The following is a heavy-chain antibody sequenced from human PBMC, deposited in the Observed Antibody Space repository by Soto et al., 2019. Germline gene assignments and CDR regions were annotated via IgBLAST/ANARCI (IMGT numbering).Heavy chain of an antibody. CDR1: GFPFSTNW. CDR3: ARDIDSSG. V-gene: IGHV3-74*01. J-gene: IGHJ4*02. D-gene: IGHD3-22*01. Sequence: EVQLVESGGGLVQPGGSLRLSCAASGFPFSTNWTHWVRQAPGKGLVWVSRINSDGTSTNYADSVKGRFTVSRDNAKNTLYLQMNSLRGEDTAMYYCARDIDSSGWGQGTLVTVSS. CDR2: INSDGTST.